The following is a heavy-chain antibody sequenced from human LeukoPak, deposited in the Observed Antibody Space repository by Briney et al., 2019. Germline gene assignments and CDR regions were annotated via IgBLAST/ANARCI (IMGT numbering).Heavy chain of an antibody. J-gene: IGHJ6*03. V-gene: IGHV4-34*01. D-gene: IGHD6-19*01. CDR1: GGSFSGYY. Sequence: SETLSLTCAVYGGSFSGYYWSWIRQPPGKGLEWIGEINHSGSTNYNPSLKSRVTISVDTPKNQFSLNLSSVTAADTAVYYCARLGLTVTGTYYYYYMDVWGKGTTVTISS. CDR3: ARLGLTVTGTYYYYYMDV. CDR2: INHSGST.